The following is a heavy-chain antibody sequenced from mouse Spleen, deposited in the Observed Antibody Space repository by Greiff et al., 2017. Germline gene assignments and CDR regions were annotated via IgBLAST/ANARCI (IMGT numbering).Heavy chain of an antibody. V-gene: IGHV5-17*01. CDR2: ISSGSSTI. CDR3: ARSNSMITTAWFAY. CDR1: GFTFSDYG. D-gene: IGHD2-4*01. Sequence: EVQLVESGGGLVKPGGSLKLSCAASGFTFSDYGMHWVRQAPEKGLEWVAYISSGSSTIYYADTVKGRFTISRDNAKNTLFLQMTSLRSEDTAMYYCARSNSMITTAWFAYWGQGTLVTVSA. J-gene: IGHJ3*01.